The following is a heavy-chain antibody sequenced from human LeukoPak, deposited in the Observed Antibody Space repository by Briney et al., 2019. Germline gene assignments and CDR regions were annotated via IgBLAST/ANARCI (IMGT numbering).Heavy chain of an antibody. CDR3: ARGRASAFDV. Sequence: SQTLSLTCAISGDSVPTSGVAWNWVRQSPSRGLEWLGRTYYTSKWNTDYAVSVKRRIVVNPDTSKNQFSLQLNSVTSEDTAVYYCARGRASAFDVWGQGTMVTVSS. J-gene: IGHJ3*01. CDR1: GDSVPTSGVA. CDR2: TYYTSKWNT. D-gene: IGHD6-25*01. V-gene: IGHV6-1*01.